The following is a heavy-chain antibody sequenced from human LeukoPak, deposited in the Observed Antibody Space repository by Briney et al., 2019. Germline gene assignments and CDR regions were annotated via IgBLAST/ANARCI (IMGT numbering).Heavy chain of an antibody. CDR1: NYSISRSYH. V-gene: IGHV4-38-2*02. D-gene: IGHD3-10*01. Sequence: WETLTLTCTASNYSISRSYHWGWIRQPPGKGLEWIGIAYHSGTTYYSPSLKSRVTISIHPSKNQFSLKLSSVTAADTAVYYCATMMYGSGNYYNSDYWGQGTLVTVSS. CDR2: AYHSGTT. J-gene: IGHJ4*02. CDR3: ATMMYGSGNYYNSDY.